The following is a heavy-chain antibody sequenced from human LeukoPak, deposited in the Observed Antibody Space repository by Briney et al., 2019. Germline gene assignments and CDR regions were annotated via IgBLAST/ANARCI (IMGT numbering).Heavy chain of an antibody. J-gene: IGHJ1*01. Sequence: GGSLRLSCAASGFTFSSYAMSRVRQAPGKGLEWVSAISGSGGSTYYADSVKGRFTISRDNSKNTLYLQMNSLRAEDTAVYYCANYYDSSGYYYGPEYFQHWGQGTLVTVSS. CDR3: ANYYDSSGYYYGPEYFQH. V-gene: IGHV3-23*01. CDR2: ISGSGGST. CDR1: GFTFSSYA. D-gene: IGHD3-22*01.